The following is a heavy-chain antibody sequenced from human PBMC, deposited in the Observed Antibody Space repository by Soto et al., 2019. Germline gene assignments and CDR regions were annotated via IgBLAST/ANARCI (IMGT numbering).Heavy chain of an antibody. V-gene: IGHV3-64D*06. D-gene: IGHD3-22*01. CDR2: ISSNGGST. CDR3: XKVFYYYDSSGYYYFDY. CDR1: GFTFSSYA. J-gene: IGHJ4*02. Sequence: PGGSLRLSCSASGFTFSSYAMHWVRQAPGKGLEYVSAISSNGGSTYYADSVKGRFTISRDNSKNTLYLQMSSLRAEDTAVYYCXKVFYYYDSSGYYYFDYWGPGTLVTVSS.